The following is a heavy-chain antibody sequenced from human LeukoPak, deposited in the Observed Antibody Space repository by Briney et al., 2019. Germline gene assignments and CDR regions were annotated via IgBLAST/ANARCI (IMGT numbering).Heavy chain of an antibody. CDR1: GFTFSSYA. V-gene: IGHV3-23*01. CDR2: ISGSGGNR. D-gene: IGHD3-3*01. J-gene: IGHJ6*03. CDR3: AKADDFWSGYYNYMDV. Sequence: PGGSLRLSCAASGFTFSSYAMSWVRQAPGKGLEWVSSISGSGGNRYYADSVKGRFTISRDNSKNTLYLQMNSLRAEDTAVYYCAKADDFWSGYYNYMDVWGKGTTVTVSS.